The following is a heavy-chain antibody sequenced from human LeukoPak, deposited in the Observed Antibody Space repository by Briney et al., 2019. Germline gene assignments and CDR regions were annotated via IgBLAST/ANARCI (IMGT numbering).Heavy chain of an antibody. Sequence: GGSLRLSCAASGFTFSSYSMNWVRQAPGKGLEWVTSISSSSSYIYYADSVKGRFTISRDNAKNSLYLQMNSLRAEDTAVYYCASSPLVVPAGTSHYYYMDVWGKGTTVTVSS. CDR1: GFTFSSYS. CDR3: ASSPLVVPAGTSHYYYMDV. D-gene: IGHD2-2*01. V-gene: IGHV3-21*01. J-gene: IGHJ6*03. CDR2: ISSSSSYI.